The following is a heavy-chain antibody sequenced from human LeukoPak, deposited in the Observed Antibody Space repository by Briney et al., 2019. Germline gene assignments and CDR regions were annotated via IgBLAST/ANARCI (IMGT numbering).Heavy chain of an antibody. Sequence: KPSETLSLTCAVYGGSFSGYYWSWIRQPPGKGLEWIGEINHSGSTNYNPSLKSRVTISVDTSKNQFSLKLSSVTAADTAVYYCARGVVGARDAFDIWGQGTMVTVSS. CDR1: GGSFSGYY. D-gene: IGHD1-26*01. V-gene: IGHV4-34*01. CDR3: ARGVVGARDAFDI. J-gene: IGHJ3*02. CDR2: INHSGST.